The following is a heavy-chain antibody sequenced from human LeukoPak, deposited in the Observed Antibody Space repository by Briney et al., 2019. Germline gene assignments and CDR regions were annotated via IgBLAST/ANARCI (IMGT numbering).Heavy chain of an antibody. CDR1: GGSISSGDYY. J-gene: IGHJ6*02. V-gene: IGHV4-30-4*01. Sequence: SETLSLTCTVSGGSISSGDYYWSWIRQPPGKGLEWIGYIYYSGSTYYNPSLKSRATISVDTSKNQFSLKLSSVTAADTAVYYCARAADSGSYYGYYYYGMDVWGQGTTVTVSS. D-gene: IGHD1-26*01. CDR2: IYYSGST. CDR3: ARAADSGSYYGYYYYGMDV.